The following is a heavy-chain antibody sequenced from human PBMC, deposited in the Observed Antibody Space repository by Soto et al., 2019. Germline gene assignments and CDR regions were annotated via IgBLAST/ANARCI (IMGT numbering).Heavy chain of an antibody. J-gene: IGHJ4*02. CDR3: ARGREMVLLDY. D-gene: IGHD2-8*01. V-gene: IGHV4-61*01. Sequence: PSETLSLTCTVSGGSVSNDNFYWSWIRQPPGKGLEWIGYVHSSGITNYNPSLKRRVTISVDRSKNQFSLKLSSVTAADTAVYYCARGREMVLLDYWGQGTLVTVSS. CDR2: VHSSGIT. CDR1: GGSVSNDNFY.